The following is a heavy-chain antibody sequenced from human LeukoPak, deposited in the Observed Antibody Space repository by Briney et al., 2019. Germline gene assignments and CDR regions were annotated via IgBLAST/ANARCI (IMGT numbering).Heavy chain of an antibody. D-gene: IGHD6-13*01. Sequence: PGGSLRLSCAASGFTFSSCSMHWVRQTPGKGLVWVSRIKGDGSSISYADSVKGRFTISRDNAKNTLYLQMDSLRAEDTAVYYRVRGTIAAPGIDFWGQGTLVTVSS. J-gene: IGHJ4*02. CDR1: GFTFSSCS. CDR3: VRGTIAAPGIDF. V-gene: IGHV3-74*01. CDR2: IKGDGSSI.